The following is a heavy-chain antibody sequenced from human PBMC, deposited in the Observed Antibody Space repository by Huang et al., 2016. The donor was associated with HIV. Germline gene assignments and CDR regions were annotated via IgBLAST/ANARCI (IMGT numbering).Heavy chain of an antibody. J-gene: IGHJ4*02. CDR3: SHMEMTVAGGGFDF. CDR2: TYWKAYE. CDR1: GFSLSTSGVS. Sequence: QITLKESGPTVVKPTQTLTLTCSFSGFSLSTSGVSVGWISQPPGKALEWRALTYWKAYERYSSSLRKRLTITKYTSKNEVVLRMTNRDPLDTCTYYCSHMEMTVAGGGFDFWGLGILVTVSS. V-gene: IGHV2-5*01. D-gene: IGHD6-19*01.